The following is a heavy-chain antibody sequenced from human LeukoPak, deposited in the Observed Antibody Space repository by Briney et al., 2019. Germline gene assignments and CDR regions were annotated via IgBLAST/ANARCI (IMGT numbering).Heavy chain of an antibody. J-gene: IGHJ4*02. Sequence: GGSLRLSCAASGFTFSSYAMHWVRQAPGKGLEWVAVISYDGSNKYYADSVKGRFTISRDNSKNTLYLQMNSLRAEDTAVYYCARDLGMSEGFGELFADREDLVGYFDYWGQGTLVTVSS. D-gene: IGHD3-10*01. CDR3: ARDLGMSEGFGELFADREDLVGYFDY. V-gene: IGHV3-30-3*01. CDR1: GFTFSSYA. CDR2: ISYDGSNK.